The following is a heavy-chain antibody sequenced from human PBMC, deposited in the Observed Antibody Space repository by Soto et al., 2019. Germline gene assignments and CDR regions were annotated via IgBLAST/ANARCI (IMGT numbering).Heavy chain of an antibody. J-gene: IGHJ4*02. CDR2: IYYSGST. Sequence: SETLSLTCTVSGGSINSYYWSWIRQPPGKGLEWIGYIYYSGSTNYNPSLTSRVTISVDTSKNQFSLKLSSVTAADTAVYYCTRRYPGALDYRGQGTLVTGSS. CDR1: GGSINSYY. D-gene: IGHD1-26*01. CDR3: TRRYPGALDY. V-gene: IGHV4-59*08.